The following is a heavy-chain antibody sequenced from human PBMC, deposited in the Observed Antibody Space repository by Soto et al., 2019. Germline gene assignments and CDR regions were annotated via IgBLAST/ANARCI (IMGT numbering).Heavy chain of an antibody. Sequence: QVQLVESGGGMVQPGRSLRLSCAASGFTFSSYGMHWVRQAPGKGLEWVAVIWYDGSNKYSADSVKGRFTISRDNSQNTLDLQMNSLRAEDKAVYYCARAPRGVIPHHFDPWGQGPLVTVSS. CDR1: GFTFSSYG. V-gene: IGHV3-33*01. J-gene: IGHJ5*02. CDR3: ARAPRGVIPHHFDP. D-gene: IGHD3-10*01. CDR2: IWYDGSNK.